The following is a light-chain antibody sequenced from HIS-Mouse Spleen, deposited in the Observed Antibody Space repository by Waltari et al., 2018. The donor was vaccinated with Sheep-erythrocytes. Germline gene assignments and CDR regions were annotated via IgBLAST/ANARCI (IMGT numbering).Light chain of an antibody. CDR3: CSYAGSYNYV. V-gene: IGLV2-11*01. J-gene: IGLJ1*01. Sequence: QSALTQPRSVSGSPGQSVTISCTGTSSDVGGYNYVSWYQQHPGKAPKLMIYDVSKRPSGVPVRFSGSNSGNTASLTISGLQAEDEADYYCCSYAGSYNYVFGTGTKVTVL. CDR1: SSDVGGYNY. CDR2: DVS.